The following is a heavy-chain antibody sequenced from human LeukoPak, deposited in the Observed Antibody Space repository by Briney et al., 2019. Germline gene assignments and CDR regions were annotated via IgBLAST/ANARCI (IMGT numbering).Heavy chain of an antibody. CDR2: IDWNGGIK. CDR1: GFTFEEYV. V-gene: IGHV3-20*04. CDR3: ARRAMIVVATPAVDY. J-gene: IGHJ4*02. Sequence: GGSLRLSCAASGFTFEEYVMSWVRQTPGKGLEWVSVIDWNGGIKGYADSVKGRFTISRNNAKNSLYLQMNSLRAEDTALYYCARRAMIVVATPAVDYWGQGTLVTVSS. D-gene: IGHD3-22*01.